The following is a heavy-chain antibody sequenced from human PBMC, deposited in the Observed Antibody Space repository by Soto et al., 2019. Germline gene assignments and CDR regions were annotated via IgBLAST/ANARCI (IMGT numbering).Heavy chain of an antibody. D-gene: IGHD1-1*01. CDR1: GFTFSSYG. V-gene: IGHV3-30*18. CDR3: AKLEELEPTGGMDV. J-gene: IGHJ6*02. Sequence: PGGSLRLSCAASGFTFSSYGMHWVRQAPGKGLEWVAVISYDGSNKYYADSVKGRFTISRDNSKNTLYLQMNSLRAEDTAVYYCAKLEELEPTGGMDVWGQGTTVTVSS. CDR2: ISYDGSNK.